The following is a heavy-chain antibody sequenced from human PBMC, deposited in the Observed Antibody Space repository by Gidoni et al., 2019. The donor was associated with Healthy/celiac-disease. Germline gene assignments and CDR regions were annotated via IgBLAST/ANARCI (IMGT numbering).Heavy chain of an antibody. CDR2: IKQDGSEK. D-gene: IGHD4-17*01. J-gene: IGHJ4*02. CDR3: ARDLPYGGNPYFDY. Sequence: EVQLVESGGGLVQPGGSLRISCAASGFTFSSYWMSWVRQAPGKGLEWVANIKQDGSEKYYVDSVKGRLTISRDNAKNSLYLQMNSLRAEDTAVYYCARDLPYGGNPYFDYWGQGTLVTVSS. CDR1: GFTFSSYW. V-gene: IGHV3-7*01.